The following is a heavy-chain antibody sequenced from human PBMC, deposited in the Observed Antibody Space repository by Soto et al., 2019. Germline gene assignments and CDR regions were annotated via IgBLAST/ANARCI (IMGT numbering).Heavy chain of an antibody. CDR3: AKRRGAGGHFDY. D-gene: IGHD2-15*01. CDR2: VSIGGST. CDR1: GFTFSSYA. V-gene: IGHV3-23*01. Sequence: DVQLLESGGGLVQPEGSLRLSCAASGFTFSSYAMGWVRQGPGKGLEWVAVVSIGGSTHYADSVRGRFTISRDNSKNTLSLQMNSLPAEDTAVYFCAKRRGAGGHFDYLGQGALVTVSS. J-gene: IGHJ4*02.